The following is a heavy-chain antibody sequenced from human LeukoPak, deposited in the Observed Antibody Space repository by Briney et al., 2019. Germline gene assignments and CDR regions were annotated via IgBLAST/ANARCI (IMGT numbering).Heavy chain of an antibody. CDR2: INHSGST. D-gene: IGHD6-19*01. CDR3: ARSSGWFLLFDY. CDR1: GGSFSGYY. V-gene: IGHV4-34*01. Sequence: PSETLSLTCAVYGGSFSGYYWSWIRQPPGKGLEWIGEINHSGSTNCNPSLKSRVTISVDTSKNQFSLKLSSVTAADTAVYYCARSSGWFLLFDYWGQGTLVTVSS. J-gene: IGHJ4*02.